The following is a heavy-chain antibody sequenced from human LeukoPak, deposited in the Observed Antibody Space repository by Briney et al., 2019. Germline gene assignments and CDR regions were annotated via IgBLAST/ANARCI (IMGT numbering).Heavy chain of an antibody. CDR2: ISAGGDST. J-gene: IGHJ4*02. Sequence: GGSLRLSCAASGFTFSSYAMSWVRQAPGKGLEWVSGISAGGDSTYYADTVKGRFTTSRDNSKNTLHLQMSTLRAEDTALYYCVKDVGGSYAFDYWGQGILVTVAS. D-gene: IGHD1-26*01. V-gene: IGHV3-23*01. CDR3: VKDVGGSYAFDY. CDR1: GFTFSSYA.